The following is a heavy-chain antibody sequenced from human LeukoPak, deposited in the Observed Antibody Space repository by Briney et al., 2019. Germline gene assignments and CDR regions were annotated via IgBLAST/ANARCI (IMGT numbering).Heavy chain of an antibody. CDR1: GFTFSSYW. CDR2: IKQDGSEK. J-gene: IGHJ6*03. V-gene: IGHV3-7*01. CDR3: AREEVQYYYDSSGYSSYYYMDV. Sequence: PGGSLRLSCAASGFTFSSYWMSWVRQAPGKGLEWVANIKQDGSEKYYVDSVKGRFTISRDNAKNSLYLQMNSLRAEDTAVYYCAREEVQYYYDSSGYSSYYYMDVWGKGTTVTVSS. D-gene: IGHD3-22*01.